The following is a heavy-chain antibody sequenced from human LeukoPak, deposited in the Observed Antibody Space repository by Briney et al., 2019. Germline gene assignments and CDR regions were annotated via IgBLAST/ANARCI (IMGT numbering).Heavy chain of an antibody. Sequence: SETLSLTCTVSGDSISSYYWTWIRQPAGKGLEWIGRVYSRGSTYYNPSLKSRVTISVDTSKNQFSLRLSSVTAADTAVYYCARDPNFSWFDPWGQGTLVSVSS. D-gene: IGHD3-3*01. CDR2: VYSRGST. CDR3: ARDPNFSWFDP. CDR1: GDSISSYY. J-gene: IGHJ5*02. V-gene: IGHV4-4*07.